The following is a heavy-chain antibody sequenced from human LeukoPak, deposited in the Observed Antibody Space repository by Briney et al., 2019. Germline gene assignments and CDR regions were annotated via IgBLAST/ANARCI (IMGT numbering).Heavy chain of an antibody. Sequence: ASVKVSCKASGYTFTDYYMHWVRQAPGQGLAWIGWINPNSGDTNYAQKFQDRVTMTRDTSINTAYMELSRLRSDDTAVYYCAKSSQGSFTVSWFDPWGQGTLVTVSS. V-gene: IGHV1-2*02. CDR1: GYTFTDYY. CDR3: AKSSQGSFTVSWFDP. J-gene: IGHJ5*02. CDR2: INPNSGDT. D-gene: IGHD4-17*01.